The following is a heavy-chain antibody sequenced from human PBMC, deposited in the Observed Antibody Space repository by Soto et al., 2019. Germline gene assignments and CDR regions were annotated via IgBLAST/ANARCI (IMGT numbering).Heavy chain of an antibody. D-gene: IGHD2-2*01. CDR1: GGSFSSDH. CDR3: ARDRPWDCCSSNYCYYYGLDV. J-gene: IGHJ6*02. V-gene: IGHV4-59*01. CDR2: INNSGIT. Sequence: QVRLQESGPGLVKPSETLSLTCNVSGGSFSSDHWGWIRQPPGKGLEWIGKINNSGITNYNPSLKSRATISVDTSKNQFSLKLTSVTAADTAVYYCARDRPWDCCSSNYCYYYGLDVWGQGTTVIVSS.